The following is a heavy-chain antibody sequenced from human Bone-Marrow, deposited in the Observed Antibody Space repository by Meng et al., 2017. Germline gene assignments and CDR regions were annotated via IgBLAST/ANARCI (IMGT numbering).Heavy chain of an antibody. CDR2: INPNSGGT. D-gene: IGHD6-13*01. CDR1: GYTFTGYY. J-gene: IGHJ4*02. V-gene: IGHV1-2*02. CDR3: ARAHSSSWYLSFDY. Sequence: ASVKVSCKASGYTFTGYYMHWVRQAPGQGLEWMGWINPNSGGTNYAQKFQGRVTMTRDTSISTAYMELSRLRSDDTAVYYCARAHSSSWYLSFDYWGQGTRVTVSS.